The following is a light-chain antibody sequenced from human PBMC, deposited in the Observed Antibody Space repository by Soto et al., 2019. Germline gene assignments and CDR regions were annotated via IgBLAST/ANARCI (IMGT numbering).Light chain of an antibody. CDR3: QQSYTTPIT. CDR2: AAS. Sequence: IQMTQSPSSVSASVGDRVTISFRASQDIRGWLAWYQQRPGTAPRLLIYAASSLQSGVPSRFSGSGSGTEFTLTISSLQSEDFATYYCQQSYTTPITFGQGTRLE. V-gene: IGKV1-12*01. CDR1: QDIRGW. J-gene: IGKJ5*01.